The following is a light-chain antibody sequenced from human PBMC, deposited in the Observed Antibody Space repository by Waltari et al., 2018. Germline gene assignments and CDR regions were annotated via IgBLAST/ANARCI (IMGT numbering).Light chain of an antibody. J-gene: IGLJ3*02. Sequence: QSALTQPASVSGSPGQSITISCTGTSSDVGSLNFFPWYQQHPGKAPKLMIYEGTKRPSGVSNRFSGSKSGNTASLTISGLQAEDEADYYCCSYAGRSTWVFGGGTKLTVL. V-gene: IGLV2-23*01. CDR1: SSDVGSLNF. CDR2: EGT. CDR3: CSYAGRSTWV.